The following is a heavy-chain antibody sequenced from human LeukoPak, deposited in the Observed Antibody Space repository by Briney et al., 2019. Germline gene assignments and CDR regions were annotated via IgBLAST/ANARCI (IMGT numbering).Heavy chain of an antibody. D-gene: IGHD6-13*01. J-gene: IGHJ4*02. CDR3: ARGAGSSWFYKY. CDR2: IYYSGST. CDR1: GYSISSGYY. Sequence: SETLSLTCTVSGYSISSGYYWGSIRQPPGKGLEWIGSIYYSGSTYYNPSLKSRVTIPVDTSKNQFSLRLSSVTAADTAVYYCARGAGSSWFYKYWGQGSLVTVSS. V-gene: IGHV4-38-2*02.